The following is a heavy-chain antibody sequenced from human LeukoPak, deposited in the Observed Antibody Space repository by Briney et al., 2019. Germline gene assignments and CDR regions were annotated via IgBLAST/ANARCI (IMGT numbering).Heavy chain of an antibody. J-gene: IGHJ5*02. CDR2: IYYSGNT. D-gene: IGHD1-26*01. CDR3: ARHEYSGSYYGLSWFDP. CDR1: GGSISSSGYY. Sequence: NPSETLSLTCTVSGGSISSSGYYWGWIRQPPGKGLEWIASIYYSGNTYYNPSLKSRVTISVDTSKNQLSLKLSSLTAADTAVYYCARHEYSGSYYGLSWFDPWGQGTLDTVSS. V-gene: IGHV4-39*01.